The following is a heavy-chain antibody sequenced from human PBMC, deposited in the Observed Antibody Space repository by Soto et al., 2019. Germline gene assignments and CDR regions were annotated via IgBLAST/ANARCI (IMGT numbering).Heavy chain of an antibody. CDR2: INPNSGGT. V-gene: IGHV1-2*04. Sequence: ASVKVSCKASGYTFTGYYMHWARQAPGQGLEWMGWINPNSGGTNYAQKFQGWVTMTRDTSISTAYMELSRLRSDDTAVYYCARGRRRDGYNLAYWGQGTLVTVSS. CDR3: ARGRRRDGYNLAY. J-gene: IGHJ4*02. D-gene: IGHD5-12*01. CDR1: GYTFTGYY.